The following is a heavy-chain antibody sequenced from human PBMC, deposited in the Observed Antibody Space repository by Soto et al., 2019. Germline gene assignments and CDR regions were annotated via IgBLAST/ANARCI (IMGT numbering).Heavy chain of an antibody. CDR3: ARASGRGWYNWFDP. V-gene: IGHV1-69*13. CDR1: GGTFSSYA. D-gene: IGHD6-19*01. CDR2: IIPIFGTT. J-gene: IGHJ5*02. Sequence: GASAKVSCKASGGTFSSYAIRWVRQAPGHGLEWMGGIIPIFGTTNYAQKFRGRVTMTADESTSTAYMEVSSLRSEDTAVYYCARASGRGWYNWFDPWGQGTLVTVSS.